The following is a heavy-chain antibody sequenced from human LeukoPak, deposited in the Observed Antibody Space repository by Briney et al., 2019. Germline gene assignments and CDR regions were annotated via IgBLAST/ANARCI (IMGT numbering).Heavy chain of an antibody. V-gene: IGHV3-21*01. CDR2: ISSSSSYI. CDR1: GFTFSSYS. Sequence: GGSLRLSCAASGFTFSSYSMNWVRQAPGKGLEWVSSISSSSSYIYYADSVKGRFTISRDNAKNSLYLQMNSLRAEDTAVYYCARVTYYDYVWGSYRFFDYWGQGTLVTVSS. J-gene: IGHJ4*02. D-gene: IGHD3-16*01. CDR3: ARVTYYDYVWGSYRFFDY.